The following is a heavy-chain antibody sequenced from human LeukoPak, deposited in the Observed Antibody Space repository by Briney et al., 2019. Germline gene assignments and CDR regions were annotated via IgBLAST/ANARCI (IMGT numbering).Heavy chain of an antibody. CDR1: GFTFSTYW. V-gene: IGHV3-74*01. D-gene: IGHD6-6*01. CDR2: INSDGSST. Sequence: GGSLRLSCAASGFTFSTYWMHWVRQAPGKGLVWVSRINSDGSSTIYADSVKGRFTISRDNAKNTLYLQMNSLRADDTAVYYCARGGVYSTSAVDYWGQGTLVTVSS. J-gene: IGHJ4*02. CDR3: ARGGVYSTSAVDY.